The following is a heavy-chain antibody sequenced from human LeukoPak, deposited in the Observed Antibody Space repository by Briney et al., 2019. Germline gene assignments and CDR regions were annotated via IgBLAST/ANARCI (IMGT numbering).Heavy chain of an antibody. CDR3: ATLYGSGSYYNGVYFDH. D-gene: IGHD3-10*01. CDR1: GFTVSSNY. CDR2: IYSGGST. J-gene: IGHJ4*02. V-gene: IGHV3-53*01. Sequence: GGSLRLSCAASGFTVSSNYMSWVRQAPGKGLEWVSVIYSGGSTYYADSVKGRFTISRDNSKNTLYLQMNSLRAEDTAVYYCATLYGSGSYYNGVYFDHWGQGTLVTVSS.